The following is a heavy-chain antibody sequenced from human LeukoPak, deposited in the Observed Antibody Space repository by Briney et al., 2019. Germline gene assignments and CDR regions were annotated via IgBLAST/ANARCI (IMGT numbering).Heavy chain of an antibody. V-gene: IGHV3-23*01. CDR1: GFTFNNYV. CDR2: ISGSGGST. D-gene: IGHD6-13*01. CDR3: AKAATGTNSFDY. Sequence: QPGGSLRLSCAVSGFTFNNYVMSSVRQAPGKGLEWVSTISGSGGSTYYADCVKGRFTISRDNSKSTLYLQLSRLRAEDTAVYYCAKAATGTNSFDYWGQGTLVTVSS. J-gene: IGHJ4*02.